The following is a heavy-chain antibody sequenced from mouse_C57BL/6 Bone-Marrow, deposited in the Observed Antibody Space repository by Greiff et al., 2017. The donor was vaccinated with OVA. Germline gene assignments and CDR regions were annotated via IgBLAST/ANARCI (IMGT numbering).Heavy chain of an antibody. Sequence: EVQLQQSGAELVKPGASVKLSCTASGFTFNDYYMHWVKQRPEQGLEWIGRIDPEDGETKYAPKFQGKATLTADKSSNTAYLPLSSLTSEDTAVYYCASEGYFVYDRYVDVWGTGTTVTVSS. CDR3: ASEGYFVYDRYVDV. CDR1: GFTFNDYY. V-gene: IGHV14-2*01. D-gene: IGHD2-14*01. CDR2: IDPEDGET. J-gene: IGHJ1*03.